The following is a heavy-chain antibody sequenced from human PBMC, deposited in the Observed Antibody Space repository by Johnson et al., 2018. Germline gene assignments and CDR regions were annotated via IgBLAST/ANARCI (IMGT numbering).Heavy chain of an antibody. CDR2: ISYDGGNK. V-gene: IGHV3-30*18. CDR1: GFTFSSYG. CDR3: AKRAARWFGGHDAFDI. J-gene: IGHJ3*02. D-gene: IGHD3-10*01. Sequence: QVQLVESGGGVVQXGKSXRLXCAVSGFTFSSYGMHWVRQAPGKGLEWVAVISYDGGNKYYADSVKGRFTISRDNSKNTMYLQMNSLRTEDTAVYYCAKRAARWFGGHDAFDIWGQGTMVTVSS.